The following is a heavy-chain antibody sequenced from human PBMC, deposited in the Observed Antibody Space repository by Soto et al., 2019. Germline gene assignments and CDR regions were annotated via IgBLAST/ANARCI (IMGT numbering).Heavy chain of an antibody. CDR3: SAQYSYGFPFDY. D-gene: IGHD5-18*01. CDR1: GGSISSSSYY. Sequence: QLQLQESGPGLVKPSETLSLTCPVSGGSISSSSYYWAWIRQPPGKGLGWIGTIFYTGNTYYNPSLKSRVTISVYTSKNHFSLNLSSVTAADTAVYYCSAQYSYGFPFDYWGQGTLVTVSS. V-gene: IGHV4-39*01. J-gene: IGHJ4*02. CDR2: IFYTGNT.